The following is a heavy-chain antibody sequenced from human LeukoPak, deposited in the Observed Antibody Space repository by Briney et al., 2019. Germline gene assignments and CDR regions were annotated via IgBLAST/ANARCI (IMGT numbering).Heavy chain of an antibody. CDR2: INPNSGGT. Sequence: ASVKVSCKASGYTFTGYYMHWVRQAPGQGLEWMGWINPNSGGTNYAQKFQGRVTMTRDTSISTAYMELSRLRSDDTAVYYCAREGRDGYHYHAFDIWGQGTMVTVSS. CDR1: GYTFTGYY. V-gene: IGHV1-2*02. CDR3: AREGRDGYHYHAFDI. D-gene: IGHD5-24*01. J-gene: IGHJ3*02.